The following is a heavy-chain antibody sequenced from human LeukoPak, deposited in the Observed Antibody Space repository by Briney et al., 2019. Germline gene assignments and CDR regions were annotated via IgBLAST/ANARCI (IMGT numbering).Heavy chain of an antibody. D-gene: IGHD6-19*01. J-gene: IGHJ1*01. CDR1: GFTFSTYG. Sequence: GGSLRLSCAASGFTFSTYGMNWARQAPGKGLEWVSYISGSTNTLYYADSVKGRFTISRDNAKNSLYLQMNSLRAEDTAVYYCASSNSIAVAGFYFQHWGQGTLVTISS. CDR2: ISGSTNTL. CDR3: ASSNSIAVAGFYFQH. V-gene: IGHV3-48*04.